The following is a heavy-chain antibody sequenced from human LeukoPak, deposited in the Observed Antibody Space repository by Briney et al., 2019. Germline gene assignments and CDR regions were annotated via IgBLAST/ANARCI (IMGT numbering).Heavy chain of an antibody. J-gene: IGHJ4*02. CDR3: AREDYYDSSGYYPY. CDR1: GYTFTSYS. CDR2: ISAYNGNT. Sequence: ASVKVSCKASGYTFTSYSISWVRQAPGQGLEWMGWISAYNGNTNYAQKLQGRVTMTTDTSTSTAYMELRSLRSDDTAVYYCAREDYYDSSGYYPYWGQGTLVTVSS. D-gene: IGHD3-22*01. V-gene: IGHV1-18*01.